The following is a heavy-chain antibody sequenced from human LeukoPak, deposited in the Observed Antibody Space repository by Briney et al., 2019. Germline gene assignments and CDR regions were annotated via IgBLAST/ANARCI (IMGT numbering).Heavy chain of an antibody. J-gene: IGHJ4*02. CDR2: INWNGGST. CDR1: GFTFDAHG. Sequence: GGSLRLSCAASGFTFDAHGMSWVRQAPGKGLECVSGINWNGGSTDYADSVKGRFTISRDNAKNSLYLQMNSLRVEDTALYYCARDPYGGGNHPPDYWGQGILVTVSS. CDR3: ARDPYGGGNHPPDY. V-gene: IGHV3-20*04. D-gene: IGHD1-14*01.